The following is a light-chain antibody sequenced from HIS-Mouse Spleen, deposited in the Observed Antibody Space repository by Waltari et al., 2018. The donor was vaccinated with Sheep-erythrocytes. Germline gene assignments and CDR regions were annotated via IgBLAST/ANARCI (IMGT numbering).Light chain of an antibody. CDR3: QQYDNLPLT. CDR2: DAS. CDR1: QDISNY. J-gene: IGKJ4*01. Sequence: DIQMTQSPSSLSASVGDRVTITCQASQDISNYLNWYQQKPRKDPKLLIYDASNLETGVPSRFSASGSGTDFSFTISSLQPEDIATYYCQQYDNLPLTFGGGTKVEIK. V-gene: IGKV1-33*01.